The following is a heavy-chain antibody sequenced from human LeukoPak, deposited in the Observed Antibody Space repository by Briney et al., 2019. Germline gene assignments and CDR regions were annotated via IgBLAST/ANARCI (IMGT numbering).Heavy chain of an antibody. D-gene: IGHD2-21*01. CDR2: INSDGRST. CDR1: GFSFSWYW. J-gene: IGHJ4*02. CDR3: VRDVWGDRDSYFDS. Sequence: QSGGSLRLSCAASGFSFSWYWMHWVRQGPGKGLVWVSRINSDGRSTSYADSVTGRFSMSRDNAKNTVYLQMNSLRAEDTAVYYCVRDVWGDRDSYFDSWGQGTLVTVSS. V-gene: IGHV3-74*01.